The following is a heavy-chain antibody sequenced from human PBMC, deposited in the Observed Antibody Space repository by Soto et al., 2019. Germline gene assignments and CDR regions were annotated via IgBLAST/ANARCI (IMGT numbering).Heavy chain of an antibody. V-gene: IGHV4-31*03. CDR3: ARLLLGGLDAFDI. CDR1: GGSIISGGYY. Sequence: SETLSLTCTVSGGSIISGGYYWSRIRQHPGKGLEWIGYIYYSGSTYYNPSLKSRVTISVDTSKNQFSLKLSSVTAADTAVYYCARLLLGGLDAFDIWGQGTMVTVSS. CDR2: IYYSGST. D-gene: IGHD2-15*01. J-gene: IGHJ3*02.